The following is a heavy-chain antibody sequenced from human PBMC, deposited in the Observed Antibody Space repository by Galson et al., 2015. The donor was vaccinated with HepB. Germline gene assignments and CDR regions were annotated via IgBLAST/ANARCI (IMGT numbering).Heavy chain of an antibody. CDR3: ARDRGRVSHYYYGMDV. J-gene: IGHJ6*02. CDR1: GFTFNDYY. V-gene: IGHV3-11*01. CDR2: ISSSGSTI. D-gene: IGHD3-10*01. Sequence: SLRLSCAASGFTFNDYYMSWIRQAPGKGLEWVSYISSSGSTIYYADSVKGRFTISRDNAKNSLYLQMNSLRAEDTAVYYCARDRGRVSHYYYGMDVWGQGTTVTVSS.